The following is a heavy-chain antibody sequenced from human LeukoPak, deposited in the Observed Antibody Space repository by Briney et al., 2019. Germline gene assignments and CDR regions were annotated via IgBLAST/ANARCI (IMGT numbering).Heavy chain of an antibody. D-gene: IGHD6-13*01. CDR2: IHYSGST. Sequence: SETLSLTCSVSGGSISSYYWSWIRQPPGKGLEWIGYIHYSGSTNCNPSLKSRVTMSVDTSKNQFSLKLRSVTAAGTAVYYCARVRIAAAGGLLDYWGQGTLVTVSS. CDR3: ARVRIAAAGGLLDY. J-gene: IGHJ4*02. CDR1: GGSISSYY. V-gene: IGHV4-59*01.